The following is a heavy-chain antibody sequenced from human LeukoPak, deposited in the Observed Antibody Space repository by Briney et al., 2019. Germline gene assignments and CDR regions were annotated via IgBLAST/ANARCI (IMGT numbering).Heavy chain of an antibody. CDR3: ARVTPGNYFDY. CDR1: GFTVSSNY. Sequence: GGSLRLSCAASGFTVSSNYMNWVRQAPGKGLEWVLIIYSGGSTYYADSVKGRFTISRDNSKNTLYLQMNSLRAEDTAVYYCARVTPGNYFDYWGQGTLVTVSS. V-gene: IGHV3-53*01. J-gene: IGHJ4*02. CDR2: IYSGGST.